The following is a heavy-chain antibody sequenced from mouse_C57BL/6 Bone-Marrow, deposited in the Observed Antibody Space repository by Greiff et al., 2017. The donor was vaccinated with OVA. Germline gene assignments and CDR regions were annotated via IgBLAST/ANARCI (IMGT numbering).Heavy chain of an antibody. V-gene: IGHV1-82*01. CDR1: VYAFSSSW. J-gene: IGHJ4*01. D-gene: IGHD3-2*02. CDR3: ARRQLRLRMDY. CDR2: IYPGDGDT. Sequence: QVQLQQSGPELVKPGASVKISCKASVYAFSSSWMNWVKQRPGKGLEWIGRIYPGDGDTNYNGKFKGKATLTADKSSSTAYMQLSSLTSEDSAVYFCARRQLRLRMDYWGQGTSVTVSS.